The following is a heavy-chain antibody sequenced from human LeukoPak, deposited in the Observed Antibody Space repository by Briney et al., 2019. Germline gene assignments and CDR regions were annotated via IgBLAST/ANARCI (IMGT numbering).Heavy chain of an antibody. J-gene: IGHJ4*02. V-gene: IGHV4-61*01. Sequence: KASETLSLTCSVSGGSVSSGISYWSWIRQPPGEGLEWIAYISDSGGSDYNPSLRGRVTISLDTSKNQFSLRLSSVTAADTAVYYCARDGGMLRGLIDSWGQGTLVTVSS. CDR2: ISDSGGS. CDR3: ARDGGMLRGLIDS. CDR1: GGSVSSGISY. D-gene: IGHD3-10*01.